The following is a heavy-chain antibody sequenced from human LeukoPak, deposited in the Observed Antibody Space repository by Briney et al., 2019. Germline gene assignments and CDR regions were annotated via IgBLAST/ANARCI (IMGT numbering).Heavy chain of an antibody. D-gene: IGHD3-16*01. CDR1: GFTLAVFA. CDR3: TRGGFGAHYYYFLDV. J-gene: IGHJ6*03. CDR2: INWDGTAT. V-gene: IGHV3-20*04. Sequence: PGGSLRPSCAASGFTLAVFALAWVRQSPQKGLEWVSGINWDGTATGYADSVKGRFTISRDNAKNSLYLQMNSLRAEDSALYSCTRGGFGAHYYYFLDVWGRGTTVTVSS.